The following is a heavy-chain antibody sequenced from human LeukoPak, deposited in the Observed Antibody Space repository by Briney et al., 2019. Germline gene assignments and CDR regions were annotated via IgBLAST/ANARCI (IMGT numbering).Heavy chain of an antibody. CDR3: ARGDELGTY. CDR2: IYYSGST. V-gene: IGHV4-31*03. D-gene: IGHD7-27*01. J-gene: IGHJ4*02. CDR1: GVSVSSGSYY. Sequence: SETLSLTCTVSGVSVSSGSYYWSWIRQHPGKGLEWIGYIYYSGSTYYNPSLKSRVTISVDTSKNQFSLKLSSVTAADTAVYYCARGDELGTYWGQGTLVTVSS.